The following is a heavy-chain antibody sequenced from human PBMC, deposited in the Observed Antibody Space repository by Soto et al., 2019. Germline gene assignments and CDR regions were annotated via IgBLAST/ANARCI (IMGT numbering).Heavy chain of an antibody. V-gene: IGHV4-39*01. D-gene: IGHD5-18*01. CDR2: INYNGST. J-gene: IGHJ5*02. Sequence: QLQLQESGPGLVKPSETLSLTCTVSGGSISSSSYYWGWIRQPPGKGLEWIGTINYNGSTYYNPSLNSRVTISVDTSKNQFSLKVGSVTAADTAIYYCARLPRIQLWLGWLDPWGQGTLVTVSS. CDR1: GGSISSSSYY. CDR3: ARLPRIQLWLGWLDP.